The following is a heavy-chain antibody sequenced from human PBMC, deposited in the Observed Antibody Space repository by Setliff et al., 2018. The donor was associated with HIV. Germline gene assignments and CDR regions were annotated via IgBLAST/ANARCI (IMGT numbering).Heavy chain of an antibody. CDR1: GYTFSSYG. Sequence: ASVKVSCKAPGYTFSSYGISWVRQAPGQGLEWVGWVSNEGDTNYAQKYQDRVTLTTDTTTTTAYMELRGLRSDDTAVYYCARDPRYTSVWFRNGGVDFWGQGTLVTVSS. CDR3: ARDPRYTSVWFRNGGVDF. J-gene: IGHJ4*02. V-gene: IGHV1-18*01. D-gene: IGHD6-19*01. CDR2: VSNEGDT.